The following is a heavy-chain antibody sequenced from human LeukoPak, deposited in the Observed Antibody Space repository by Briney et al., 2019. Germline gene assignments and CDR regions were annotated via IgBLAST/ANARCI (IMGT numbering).Heavy chain of an antibody. D-gene: IGHD1-1*01. CDR1: GGSISSYY. CDR3: ARGHPSRTTFALNWFDP. CDR2: IYYSGST. V-gene: IGHV4-59*01. Sequence: SETLSLTCTVSGGSISSYYWSWIRQPPGKGLEWIVFIYYSGSTKYNPSLKSRVTISVDTSKNQFSLKLNSVTAADTAVYYCARGHPSRTTFALNWFDPWGQGTLVTVSS. J-gene: IGHJ5*02.